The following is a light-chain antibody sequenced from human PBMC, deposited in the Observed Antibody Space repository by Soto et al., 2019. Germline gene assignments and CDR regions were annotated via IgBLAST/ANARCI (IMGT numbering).Light chain of an antibody. CDR3: QQYGSSFT. CDR2: GAS. V-gene: IGKV3-20*01. J-gene: IGKJ3*01. CDR1: QSVSSSY. Sequence: EIVLTQSPGTLSLSPGERATLSCRASQSVSSSYLAWYQQKPGQAPRLLIYGASSRATGFPDRFSGSGSGTDFTLTISRLEPEDFAVYYCQQYGSSFTFGPGTKVDIK.